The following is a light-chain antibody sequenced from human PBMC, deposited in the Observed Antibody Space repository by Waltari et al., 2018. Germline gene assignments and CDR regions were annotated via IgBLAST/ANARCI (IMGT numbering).Light chain of an antibody. Sequence: QSVLTQPPSASGAPGQRVTISCSGSTSNLGDNVVNWYQQIPGTAPKLLIYRNDLRPSGVPGRSSGAKSGTSASLAISGLQSEDEGVYYCASWDDSPVGRWVFGGGTKLTVL. V-gene: IGLV1-44*01. J-gene: IGLJ3*02. CDR3: ASWDDSPVGRWV. CDR2: RND. CDR1: TSNLGDNV.